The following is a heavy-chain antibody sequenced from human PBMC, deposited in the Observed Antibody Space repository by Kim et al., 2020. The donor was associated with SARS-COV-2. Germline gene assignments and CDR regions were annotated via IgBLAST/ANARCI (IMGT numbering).Heavy chain of an antibody. CDR1: GYTFTSYA. CDR2: INDGNGNT. Sequence: ASVKVSCKASGYTFTSYAMHWVRQAPGQRLEWMGWINDGNGNTKYSQKFQGRVTITRDTSASTAYMELSSLRSEDTAVYYCASKRQLRYFDWFTYYFDYWGQGTLVTVAS. CDR3: ASKRQLRYFDWFTYYFDY. V-gene: IGHV1-3*01. D-gene: IGHD3-9*01. J-gene: IGHJ4*02.